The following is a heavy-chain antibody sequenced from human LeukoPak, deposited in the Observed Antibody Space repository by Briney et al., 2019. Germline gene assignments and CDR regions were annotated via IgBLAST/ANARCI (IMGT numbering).Heavy chain of an antibody. CDR2: INTNTGNP. J-gene: IGHJ5*02. CDR1: GYTFTSYA. V-gene: IGHV7-4-1*02. CDR3: ARDRQSHQRRNNWFDP. Sequence: GASVKVSCKASGYTFTSYAMNWVRQAPGQGLEWMGWINTNTGNPTYAQGFTGRFVFSLDTSVSTAYLQISSLKAEDTAVYYCARDRQSHQRRNNWFDPWGQGTLVTVSS.